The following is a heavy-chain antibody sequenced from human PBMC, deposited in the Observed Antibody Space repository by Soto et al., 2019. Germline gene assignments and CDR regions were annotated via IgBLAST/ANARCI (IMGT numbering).Heavy chain of an antibody. Sequence: ASVKVSCKASGYTLTSFGISWVRQAPGLALEWMGWISTYNGNTIYAQKFQGRVTMTTDTSTSTAYMELRSLRSDDTAVYYCAREYCSGGSCYGPDYWGQGTLVTVS. D-gene: IGHD2-15*01. CDR1: GYTLTSFG. CDR3: AREYCSGGSCYGPDY. J-gene: IGHJ4*02. V-gene: IGHV1-18*01. CDR2: ISTYNGNT.